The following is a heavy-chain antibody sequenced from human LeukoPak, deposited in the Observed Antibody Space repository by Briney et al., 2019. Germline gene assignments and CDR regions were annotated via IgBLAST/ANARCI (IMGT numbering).Heavy chain of an antibody. J-gene: IGHJ4*02. CDR2: ISSSGSTI. D-gene: IGHD3-3*01. CDR1: GFTFSSYE. Sequence: GGSLRLSCAASGFTFSSYEMNWVRQAPGKGLGWVSYISSSGSTIYYADSVEGRFTISRDNAKNSMYLQMIAARAEDTAVYYCARALIYRVTDDYWGQGTLVTVSS. V-gene: IGHV3-48*03. CDR3: ARALIYRVTDDY.